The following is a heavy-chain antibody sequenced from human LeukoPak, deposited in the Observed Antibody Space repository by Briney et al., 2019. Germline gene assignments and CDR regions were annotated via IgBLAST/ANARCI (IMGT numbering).Heavy chain of an antibody. CDR2: INHSGST. Sequence: SETLSLTCAVYGGSFSGYYWSWIRQPPGKGLEWIGEINHSGSTNYNPSLKSRVTTSVDTSKNQFSLKLSSVTAADTAVYYCARLYDSSGYFDYWGQGTLVTVSS. J-gene: IGHJ4*02. V-gene: IGHV4-34*01. CDR1: GGSFSGYY. D-gene: IGHD3-22*01. CDR3: ARLYDSSGYFDY.